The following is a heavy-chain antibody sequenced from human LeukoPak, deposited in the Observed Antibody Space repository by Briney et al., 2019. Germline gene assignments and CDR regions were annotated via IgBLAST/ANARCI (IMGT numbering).Heavy chain of an antibody. CDR3: ARDSISGSYVHYDN. D-gene: IGHD1-26*01. CDR2: INTNTGNP. Sequence: GASVKVSCKASGYTFNRYGMNWVRQAPGQGLEWMGWINTNTGNPTYAQGFTGRLVFSLDTSVSTAYLQINSLKAEDTAVYYCARDSISGSYVHYDNWGQGTLVTVSS. J-gene: IGHJ4*02. V-gene: IGHV7-4-1*02. CDR1: GYTFNRYG.